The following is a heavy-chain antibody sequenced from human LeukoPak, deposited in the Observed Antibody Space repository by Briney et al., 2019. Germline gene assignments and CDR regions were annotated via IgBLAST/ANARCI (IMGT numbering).Heavy chain of an antibody. Sequence: GGSLRLSCAASGFTLSTYAMSWVRQTPGKGLEWVAATSSSDAGTYHADSVRGRFTISRGNSKNTLYLQMNSLRAEDAAVYFCAKAPVTSCRGAHCYPIDSWGQGSLVTVSS. CDR2: TSSSDAGT. D-gene: IGHD2-21*01. CDR3: AKAPVTSCRGAHCYPIDS. J-gene: IGHJ4*02. CDR1: GFTLSTYA. V-gene: IGHV3-23*01.